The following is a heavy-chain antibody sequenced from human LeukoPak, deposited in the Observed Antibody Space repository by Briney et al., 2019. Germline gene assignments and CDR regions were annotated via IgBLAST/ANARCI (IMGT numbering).Heavy chain of an antibody. CDR1: GGSISSSSYY. V-gene: IGHV4-39*07. D-gene: IGHD2-21*01. CDR3: ARIPIGHDAFDI. CDR2: IYYSGST. Sequence: SETLSLTCTVSGGSISSSSYYWGWIRQPPGKGLEWIGSIYYSGSTYYNPSLKSRVTISVDTSKNQFSLKLSSVTAADTAVYYCARIPIGHDAFDIWGQGTMVTVSS. J-gene: IGHJ3*02.